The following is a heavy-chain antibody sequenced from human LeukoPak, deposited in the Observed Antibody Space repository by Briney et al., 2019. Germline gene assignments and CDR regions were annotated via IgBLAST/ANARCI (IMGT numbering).Heavy chain of an antibody. J-gene: IGHJ6*03. Sequence: ASVKVSCKASGYTFTSYGISWVRQAPGQGLEWMGWISAYNGNTNYAQKLQGRVTMTTDTSTSTAYMELRSLRSDDTAVYYCARDIVGGFLEWLVPQTYYYMDVWGKGTTVTVSS. CDR1: GYTFTSYG. CDR3: ARDIVGGFLEWLVPQTYYYMDV. D-gene: IGHD3-3*01. V-gene: IGHV1-18*01. CDR2: ISAYNGNT.